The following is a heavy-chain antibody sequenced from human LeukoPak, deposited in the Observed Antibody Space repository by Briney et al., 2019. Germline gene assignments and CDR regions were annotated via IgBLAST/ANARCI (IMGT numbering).Heavy chain of an antibody. V-gene: IGHV1-69*13. CDR2: TIPIFGTA. CDR3: AREAPSLDYGGTEALHYYFDY. D-gene: IGHD4-23*01. CDR1: GGTFSSYA. J-gene: IGHJ4*02. Sequence: SVKVSCKASGGTFSSYAISWVRQAPGQGLEWMGGTIPIFGTANYAQKFQGRVTITADESTSTAYMELSSLRSEDTAVYYCAREAPSLDYGGTEALHYYFDYWGQGTLVTVSS.